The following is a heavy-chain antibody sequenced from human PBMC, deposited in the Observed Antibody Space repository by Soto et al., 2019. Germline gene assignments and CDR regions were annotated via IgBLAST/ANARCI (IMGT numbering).Heavy chain of an antibody. Sequence: SETLSLTCAVHGGSSSENYWSWIRQPRGKGLGWIGEISHSGNTKYSPSLKSRVTISIDTSKNQISPKLSSVTAADTAVYYCARDARKPVTTDYYYYGMDVWGQGTTVTVSS. V-gene: IGHV4-34*01. J-gene: IGHJ6*02. D-gene: IGHD4-17*01. CDR2: ISHSGNT. CDR1: GGSSSENY. CDR3: ARDARKPVTTDYYYYGMDV.